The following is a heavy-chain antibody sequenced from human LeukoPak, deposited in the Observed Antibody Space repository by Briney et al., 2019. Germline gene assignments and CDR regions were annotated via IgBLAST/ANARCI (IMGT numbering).Heavy chain of an antibody. V-gene: IGHV3-20*04. Sequence: GGSLRLSCAAPGFTFDDYGMSWVRQAPGKGLEWASGINWNGGSTGYADSVKGRFTISRDNAKNSLYLQMNSLKTEDTAVYYCTTDFRAGTIDYWGQGTLVTVSS. CDR1: GFTFDDYG. J-gene: IGHJ4*02. D-gene: IGHD6-19*01. CDR2: INWNGGST. CDR3: TTDFRAGTIDY.